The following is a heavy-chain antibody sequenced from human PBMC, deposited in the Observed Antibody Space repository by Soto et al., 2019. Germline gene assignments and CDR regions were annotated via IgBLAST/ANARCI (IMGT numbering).Heavy chain of an antibody. CDR3: ARSAVAITSVGYFAY. D-gene: IGHD3-22*01. Sequence: QVQLQESGPGLVKPSDTLSLTCAVSGYSISSSNWWGWIRQPPGKGLEWIGYIYYSGSTDYNPSLKSRVTMSVDTSKNQFSLKLSSVTAVDTAVSYCARSAVAITSVGYFAYWGQGTLVTVSS. CDR1: GYSISSSNW. CDR2: IYYSGST. V-gene: IGHV4-28*01. J-gene: IGHJ4*02.